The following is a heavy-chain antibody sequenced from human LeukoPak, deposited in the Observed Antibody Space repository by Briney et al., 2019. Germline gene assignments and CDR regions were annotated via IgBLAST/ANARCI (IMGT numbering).Heavy chain of an antibody. V-gene: IGHV1-2*02. Sequence: ASVKVSCKASGYTFTGYYMHWVRQAPGQGLEWMGWINPNSGGTNYAQKFQGRVTMTRDTSISTAYMELSRLRSDDTAVYYCAREKPGSAYAFDIWGQGIMVTVSS. CDR3: AREKPGSAYAFDI. J-gene: IGHJ3*02. D-gene: IGHD1-1*01. CDR2: INPNSGGT. CDR1: GYTFTGYY.